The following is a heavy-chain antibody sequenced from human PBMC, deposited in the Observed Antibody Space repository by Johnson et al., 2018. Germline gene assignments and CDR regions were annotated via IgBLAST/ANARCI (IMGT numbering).Heavy chain of an antibody. J-gene: IGHJ6*03. CDR3: AKEATAMTVYYYYMDV. CDR1: GFTFSSYG. D-gene: IGHD5-18*01. Sequence: VQLLETGGGVVQPGRSLRLSCAASGFTFSSYGMHWVRQAPGKGLEWVAVISYDGSNNYYADSVKRRFTISRDNSNNTLYLQMTSLGAEETAVYYCAKEATAMTVYYYYMDVWGKGTTFTVSS. CDR2: ISYDGSNN. V-gene: IGHV3-30*18.